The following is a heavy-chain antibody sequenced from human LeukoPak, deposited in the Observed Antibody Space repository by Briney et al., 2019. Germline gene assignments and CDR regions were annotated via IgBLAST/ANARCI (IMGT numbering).Heavy chain of an antibody. CDR1: GGSISSSSYY. Sequence: PSETLSLTCTVSGGSISSSSYYWGWIRQPPGKGLVWVSRINSDGSSTSYADSVKGRFTISRDNAKNTLYLQMNSLRAEDTAVYYCASSTAPWEWFGSDYWGQGTLVTVSS. CDR2: INSDGSST. J-gene: IGHJ4*02. D-gene: IGHD3-10*01. V-gene: IGHV3-74*01. CDR3: ASSTAPWEWFGSDY.